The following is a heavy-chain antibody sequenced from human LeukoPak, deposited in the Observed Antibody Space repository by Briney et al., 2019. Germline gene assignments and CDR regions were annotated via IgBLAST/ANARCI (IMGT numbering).Heavy chain of an antibody. CDR2: IYYSGST. Sequence: SETLSLTCIVSRGSVSGHYWSWIRQFPGKGLEWIGYIYYSGSTNYNPSLKSRVTISVDTSKNQFSLKLSSVTAADTAVYYCARYFYDSSGYYPGYFDYWGQGTLVTVSS. J-gene: IGHJ4*02. CDR3: ARYFYDSSGYYPGYFDY. D-gene: IGHD3-22*01. CDR1: RGSVSGHY. V-gene: IGHV4-59*08.